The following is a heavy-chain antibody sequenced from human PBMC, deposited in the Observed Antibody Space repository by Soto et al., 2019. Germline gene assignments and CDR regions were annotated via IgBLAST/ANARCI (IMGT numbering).Heavy chain of an antibody. D-gene: IGHD2-2*01. CDR3: AKDYCSSTSCYEANWFDP. CDR1: GIMFGQYA. Sequence: GGSLRLSCAASGIMFGQYAMSWVRLAPGRGLEWVSVISGSGGSTYYADSVKGRFTISRDNSKNTLYLQMNSLRAEDTAVYYCAKDYCSSTSCYEANWFDPWGQGTLVTVSS. V-gene: IGHV3-23*01. CDR2: ISGSGGST. J-gene: IGHJ5*02.